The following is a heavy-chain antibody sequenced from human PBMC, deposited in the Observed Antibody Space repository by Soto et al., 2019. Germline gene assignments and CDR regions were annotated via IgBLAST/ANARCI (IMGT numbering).Heavy chain of an antibody. V-gene: IGHV1-24*01. CDR2: LDPEDGET. J-gene: IGHJ4*02. CDR1: GYTLTEIS. D-gene: IGHD3-9*01. Sequence: ASVKVSCKISGYTLTEISMHWVRQPPGKGLEWMGGLDPEDGETIYAQKFQGRVSMTWDTSLKTAYLELSSLMSEDTAVYYCARPPGYISDWYYFDLWGQGTQVTVSS. CDR3: ARPPGYISDWYYFDL.